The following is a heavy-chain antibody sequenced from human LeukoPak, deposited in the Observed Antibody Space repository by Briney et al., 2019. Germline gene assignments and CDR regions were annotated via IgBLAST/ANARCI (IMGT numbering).Heavy chain of an antibody. D-gene: IGHD6-19*01. Sequence: ASVKVSCKVSGYTLTELSMHWVRQAPGKGLEWMGGFDPEDGETIYAQKFQGRVTMTEDTSTDTAYMELSSLRSEDTAVYYCASDSSGWYSVYFDYWGQGTLVTVSS. CDR2: FDPEDGET. CDR1: GYTLTELS. J-gene: IGHJ4*02. V-gene: IGHV1-24*01. CDR3: ASDSSGWYSVYFDY.